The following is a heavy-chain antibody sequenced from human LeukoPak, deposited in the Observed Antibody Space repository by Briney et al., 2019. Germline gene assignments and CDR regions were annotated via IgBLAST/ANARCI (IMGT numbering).Heavy chain of an antibody. V-gene: IGHV1-18*01. CDR1: NYTFSNYP. D-gene: IGHD6-13*01. J-gene: IGHJ1*01. Sequence: ASVKVFSKASNYTFSNYPISWVRQAPGQRLEWLGWISAYSGNTNYAQKVQGRVTMTTDRSTSTAYMELASLRPDDTAIYYCTRGSSPQYFQHWGQGTLVTVSS. CDR3: TRGSSPQYFQH. CDR2: ISAYSGNT.